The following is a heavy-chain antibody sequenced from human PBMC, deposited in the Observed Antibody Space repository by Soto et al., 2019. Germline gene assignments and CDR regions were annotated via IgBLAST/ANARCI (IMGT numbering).Heavy chain of an antibody. CDR3: ARAGYYGSGILL. V-gene: IGHV3-48*02. Sequence: EVQLVESGGGLVQPGGSLRLSCAASGFTFNSYSMNWVRQAPGKGLEWVSYISSSSRTIYYADSVKGRFTISRDNATNSLYLQMNSLRDEDTAVYYCARAGYYGSGILLWGQGTLVTVSS. D-gene: IGHD3-10*01. CDR1: GFTFNSYS. CDR2: ISSSSRTI. J-gene: IGHJ4*02.